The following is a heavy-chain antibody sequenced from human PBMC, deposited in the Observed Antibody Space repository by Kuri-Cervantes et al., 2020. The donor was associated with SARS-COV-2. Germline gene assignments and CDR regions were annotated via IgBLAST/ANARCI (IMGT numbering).Heavy chain of an antibody. Sequence: SETLSLTCAVYGGSFSGYYWSWIRQPPGKGLEWIGEINHSGSTNYSPSLKSRVTISVDTSKNQFSLKLSSVTAADTAVYYCARADTSSSSGYFQHWGQGTLVTVSS. D-gene: IGHD6-6*01. J-gene: IGHJ1*01. CDR2: INHSGST. V-gene: IGHV4-34*01. CDR1: GGSFSGYY. CDR3: ARADTSSSSGYFQH.